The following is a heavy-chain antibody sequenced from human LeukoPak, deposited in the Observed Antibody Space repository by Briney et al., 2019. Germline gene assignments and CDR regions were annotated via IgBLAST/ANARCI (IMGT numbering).Heavy chain of an antibody. V-gene: IGHV1-18*01. D-gene: IGHD3-3*01. J-gene: IGHJ4*02. CDR3: ARISGMEWLLLLDY. Sequence: ASVKVACKASGYTFTSYGINWVRQAPVQGLEWMGWISAYNGNTNYAQKLQGRVTMTTDTSTSTAYMELRSLRSDDTAVYYCARISGMEWLLLLDYWGQGTLVTVSS. CDR2: ISAYNGNT. CDR1: GYTFTSYG.